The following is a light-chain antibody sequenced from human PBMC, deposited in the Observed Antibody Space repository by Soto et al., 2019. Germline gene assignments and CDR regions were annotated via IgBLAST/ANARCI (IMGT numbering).Light chain of an antibody. CDR1: QGISSY. CDR2: AAS. J-gene: IGKJ3*01. CDR3: QQYYSYPPV. Sequence: AIRMTQSPSSLSASTGDRVTITCRASQGISSYLAWYQQKPGKAPKLLIYAASTLQSGVPSRFSGSGSGRDFTLTISGLQSEDFATYDYQQYYSYPPVFGPGTKVDIK. V-gene: IGKV1-8*01.